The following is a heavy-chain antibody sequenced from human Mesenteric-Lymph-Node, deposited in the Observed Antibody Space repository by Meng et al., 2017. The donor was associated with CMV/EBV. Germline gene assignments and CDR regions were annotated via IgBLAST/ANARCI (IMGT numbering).Heavy chain of an antibody. CDR2: INDSGTT. CDR1: GGSFSGYY. CDR3: ARGTPRWFDS. Sequence: ESLKISCGVYGGSFSGYYWIWIRHPPGKGLEWIGEINDSGTTNYNPSLKSRVTISVDTSKNQFSLKLISVSAADTAVYYCARGTPRWFDSWAQGTLVTVSS. D-gene: IGHD1-14*01. J-gene: IGHJ5*01. V-gene: IGHV4-34*01.